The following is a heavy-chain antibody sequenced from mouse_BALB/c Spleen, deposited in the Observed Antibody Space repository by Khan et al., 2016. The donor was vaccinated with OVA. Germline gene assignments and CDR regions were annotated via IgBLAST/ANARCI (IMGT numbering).Heavy chain of an antibody. CDR2: ISSGGTYT. CDR1: GFTFSSYT. V-gene: IGHV5-6-4*01. Sequence: EVELVESGGGLVKPGGSLKLSCAASGFTFSSYTLSWVRQTPEKRLEWVATISSGGTYTYYPDSVKGRFTISRDNAKNTLYLQMSSLKSEDTAMYYCTRDGNYAHWYFDVWGAGTTVTVSS. D-gene: IGHD2-1*01. J-gene: IGHJ1*01. CDR3: TRDGNYAHWYFDV.